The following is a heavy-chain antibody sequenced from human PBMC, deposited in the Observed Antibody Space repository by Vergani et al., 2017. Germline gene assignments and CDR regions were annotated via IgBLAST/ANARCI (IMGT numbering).Heavy chain of an antibody. CDR1: GFTVSSNY. J-gene: IGHJ3*02. CDR3: ARDKHICSTSCYTWDHDAFDI. CDR2: IYSGGST. D-gene: IGHD2-2*02. V-gene: IGHV3-53*02. Sequence: EVQLVETGGGLIQPRGSLRLSCAASGFTVSSNYMSWVRQAPGKGLEWVSVIYSGGSTYYADSVKGRFTISRDNSKNTLYLQMNSLRAEDTAVYYCARDKHICSTSCYTWDHDAFDIWGQGTMVTVSS.